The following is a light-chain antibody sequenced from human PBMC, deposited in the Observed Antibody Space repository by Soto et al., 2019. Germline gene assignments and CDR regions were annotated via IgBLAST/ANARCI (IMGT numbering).Light chain of an antibody. CDR2: KAS. V-gene: IGKV1-5*03. Sequence: DIQMTQSPSTLSASVGDRVTITCRASQSISSWLAWYQQRPGKAPKLLIHKASNLESGVPSRFSGSGSGTELTLTISSLHPDDFATYYCQQYYTYPWTFGPGTKV. CDR3: QQYYTYPWT. CDR1: QSISSW. J-gene: IGKJ1*01.